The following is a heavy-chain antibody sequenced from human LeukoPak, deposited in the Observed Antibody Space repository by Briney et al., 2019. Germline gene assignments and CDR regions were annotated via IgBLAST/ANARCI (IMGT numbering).Heavy chain of an antibody. J-gene: IGHJ6*02. CDR2: MNPNSGNT. Sequence: ASVKVSCKASGYTFTSYDINWVRQATGQGLEWMGWMNPNSGNTGYAQKFQGRVTMTRNTSISTAYMELSSLRSEDTAVYYCARGPVRYFDWTYYYGMDVWGQGTTVTVSS. D-gene: IGHD3-9*01. CDR3: ARGPVRYFDWTYYYGMDV. V-gene: IGHV1-8*01. CDR1: GYTFTSYD.